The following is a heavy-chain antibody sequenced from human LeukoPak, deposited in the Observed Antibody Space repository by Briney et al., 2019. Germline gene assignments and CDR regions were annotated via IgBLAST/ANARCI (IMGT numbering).Heavy chain of an antibody. D-gene: IGHD4-17*01. CDR2: IKEDGSQK. CDR1: GFTFTNYW. Sequence: GGSLRLSCIASGFTFTNYWMSWVRQAPGKGLXWVATIKEDGSQKYYVDSVKGRFTISRDNTKNSLYVQMNSLRAEDTAVYYCARLKDAVTIFDCWGQGILVTVSS. CDR3: ARLKDAVTIFDC. J-gene: IGHJ5*01. V-gene: IGHV3-7*01.